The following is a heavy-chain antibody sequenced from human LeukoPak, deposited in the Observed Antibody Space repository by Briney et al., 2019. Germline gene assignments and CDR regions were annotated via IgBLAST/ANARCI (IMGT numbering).Heavy chain of an antibody. CDR3: ARGPPYYDFWSGYYDY. Sequence: GGSLRLSCEASGFTFSTYAIHWVRQAPGKGLEWVAVISHDGSNKYYADSVKGRFTISRDNSKNTVYLQMNSLRAEDTAVYYCARGPPYYDFWSGYYDYWGQGTLVTVSS. V-gene: IGHV3-30*04. CDR2: ISHDGSNK. J-gene: IGHJ4*02. CDR1: GFTFSTYA. D-gene: IGHD3-3*01.